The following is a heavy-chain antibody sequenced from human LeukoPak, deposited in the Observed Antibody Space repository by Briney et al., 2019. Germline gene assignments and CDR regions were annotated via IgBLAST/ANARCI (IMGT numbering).Heavy chain of an antibody. CDR2: IYYSGSI. CDR1: GGSISSGSYY. J-gene: IGHJ4*02. D-gene: IGHD5-12*01. Sequence: SQTLSLTCTVSGGSISSGSYYWSWIRQSPGKGLEWIGHIYYSGSIKYNPSLKSRVTISLDTSKNQFSLKLTSVIAADTAVYYCARGPYRGYTLRPLDYWGKGTLVTVSS. CDR3: ARGPYRGYTLRPLDY. V-gene: IGHV4-61*01.